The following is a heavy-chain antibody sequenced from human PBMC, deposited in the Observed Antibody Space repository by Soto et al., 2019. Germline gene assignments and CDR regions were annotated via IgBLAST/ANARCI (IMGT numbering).Heavy chain of an antibody. CDR3: ARQKGFCIGNRCHFWVVY. D-gene: IGHD2-15*01. J-gene: IGHJ4*01. CDR1: GDSRSNSY. CDR2: TSFSGIT. V-gene: IGHV4-59*01. Sequence: PSETLSLTCNVSGDSRSNSYWTWIRQPPGKGLEWIGYTSFSGITNYNPPLKGRVTISVDTSQKQVALKLNSVTAADTAVYYCARQKGFCIGNRCHFWVVYWGRGTLVTVSS.